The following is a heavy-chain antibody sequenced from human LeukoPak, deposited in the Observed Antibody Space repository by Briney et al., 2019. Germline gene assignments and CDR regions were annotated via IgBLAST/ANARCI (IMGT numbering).Heavy chain of an antibody. Sequence: GGSLRLSCGASGFTFSSYAMSWVRQAPGKGLEWVSTINHNGDNTYYADSVKGRFTISRDNFKNTLYLQMNSLRAEDTAVYYCAKALANWGQGTLVAVSS. CDR2: INHNGDNT. J-gene: IGHJ4*02. V-gene: IGHV3-23*01. CDR1: GFTFSSYA. CDR3: AKALAN.